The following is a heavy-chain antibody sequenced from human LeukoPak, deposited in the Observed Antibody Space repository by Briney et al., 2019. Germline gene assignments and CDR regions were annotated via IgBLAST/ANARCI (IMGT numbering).Heavy chain of an antibody. Sequence: PGGSLRLSCAASGFTFSDHYMDWVRQAPGKGLEWVGRIRNKANSYSTEYAASVKGRFAISRDDSKNSLYLQMNSLKTEDTAVYYCAKLNLPYGGNPRADFDYWGQGALVTVSS. D-gene: IGHD4-23*01. CDR2: IRNKANSYST. CDR1: GFTFSDHY. CDR3: AKLNLPYGGNPRADFDY. J-gene: IGHJ4*02. V-gene: IGHV3-72*01.